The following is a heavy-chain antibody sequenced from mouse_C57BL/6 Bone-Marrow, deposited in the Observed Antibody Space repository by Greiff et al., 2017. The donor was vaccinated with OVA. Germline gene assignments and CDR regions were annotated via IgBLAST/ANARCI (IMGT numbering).Heavy chain of an antibody. D-gene: IGHD1-1*01. CDR3: ARAPNYYGSNYFDY. J-gene: IGHJ2*01. Sequence: VQLQESGPELVKPGASVKISCKASGYAFSSSWMNWVKQRPGKGLEWIGRIYPGDGDTNYNGKFKGKATLTADKSSSTAYMQLSSLTSEDSAVYFCARAPNYYGSNYFDYWGQGTTLTVSS. V-gene: IGHV1-82*01. CDR2: IYPGDGDT. CDR1: GYAFSSSW.